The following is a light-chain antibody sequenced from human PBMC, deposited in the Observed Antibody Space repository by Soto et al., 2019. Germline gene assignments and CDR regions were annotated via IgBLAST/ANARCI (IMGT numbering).Light chain of an antibody. Sequence: EIVLTQSPGTLSLSPGERATLSCRASQSVSSSYLAWYQEKPGQAPRLLIYGASSRATGIPDRFSGSGSWTDFTLTISRLESEDFAVYYCQQYGSSPSWTFGQGTKVEIK. CDR3: QQYGSSPSWT. CDR2: GAS. V-gene: IGKV3-20*01. CDR1: QSVSSSY. J-gene: IGKJ1*01.